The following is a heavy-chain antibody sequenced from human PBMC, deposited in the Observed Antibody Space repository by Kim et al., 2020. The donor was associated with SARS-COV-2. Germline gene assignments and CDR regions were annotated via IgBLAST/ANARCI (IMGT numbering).Heavy chain of an antibody. V-gene: IGHV1-18*01. J-gene: IGHJ4*02. CDR3: ARDKGRGVVVVTATADS. CDR2: ISPYNGNT. D-gene: IGHD2-21*02. CDR1: GYTFTSHG. Sequence: ASVKVSCKASGYTFTSHGISWVRQAPGQGLEWMGWISPYNGNTDYAQKFQGRVTMTTDTSTSTAYMELRTLTSDDTAVYYCARDKGRGVVVVTATADSWGQGTLVTVSS.